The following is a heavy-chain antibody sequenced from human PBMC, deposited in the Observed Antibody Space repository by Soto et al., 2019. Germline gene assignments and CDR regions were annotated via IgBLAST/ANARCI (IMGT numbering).Heavy chain of an antibody. D-gene: IGHD3-3*01. CDR3: SRDGDFYGLDV. CDR1: GFTSDDYDYA. Sequence: RLSCTFSGFTSDDYDYALTWVRQAPGKGLQWLGLIRGSTYGGTTEYAASVKGRFTISRDDSKGITYLQMNSLKTEDTAVYYCSRDGDFYGLDVWGQGPTVTVSS. CDR2: IRGSTYGGTT. V-gene: IGHV3-49*04. J-gene: IGHJ6*02.